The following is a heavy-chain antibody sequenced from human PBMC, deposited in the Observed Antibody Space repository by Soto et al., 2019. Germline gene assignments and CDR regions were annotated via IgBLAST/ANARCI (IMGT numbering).Heavy chain of an antibody. Sequence: QVQLQESGPGLVRPSQSLSVTCAVSGGSISNGGYYWSWIRQHPGKGLGWMGYTHYSGSTYYNPSLRSRLNISIDTSKNQFSLRLNSVTAADTAVYYCARAGGAGAGHDWFDPWGQGTLVTVSS. D-gene: IGHD6-13*01. CDR2: THYSGST. J-gene: IGHJ5*02. V-gene: IGHV4-31*11. CDR1: GGSISNGGYY. CDR3: ARAGGAGAGHDWFDP.